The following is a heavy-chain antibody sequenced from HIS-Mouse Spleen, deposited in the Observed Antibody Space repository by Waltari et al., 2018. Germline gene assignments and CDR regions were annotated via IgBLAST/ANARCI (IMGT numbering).Heavy chain of an antibody. CDR3: ARGRGNFDWLLYYYYGMDV. D-gene: IGHD3-9*01. J-gene: IGHJ6*02. Sequence: QVQLVQSGAEVKKPGASVKVSCKASGYTFTSYDINWVRQATGQGLEWMGWMNPNSGNTGYAQKFQGRVTMTRNTSISTAYMELSSLRSEDTAVYYCARGRGNFDWLLYYYYGMDVWGQGTTVTVSS. CDR1: GYTFTSYD. V-gene: IGHV1-8*01. CDR2: MNPNSGNT.